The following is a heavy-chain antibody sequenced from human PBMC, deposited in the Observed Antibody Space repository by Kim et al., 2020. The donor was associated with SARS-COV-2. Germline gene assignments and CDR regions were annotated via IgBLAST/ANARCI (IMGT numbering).Heavy chain of an antibody. J-gene: IGHJ3*02. Sequence: GGSLRLSCAAAGFMFNKNWMNWVRQAPGKGPEWVANIKQDGSEQYYVDSVKGRVTISRHNAQSSLFLEMNSLRAEDTAVYYCASVSVTGTFDIWDKGQRS. V-gene: IGHV3-7*01. CDR2: IKQDGSEQ. D-gene: IGHD4-17*01. CDR1: GFMFNKNW. CDR3: ASVSVTGTFDI.